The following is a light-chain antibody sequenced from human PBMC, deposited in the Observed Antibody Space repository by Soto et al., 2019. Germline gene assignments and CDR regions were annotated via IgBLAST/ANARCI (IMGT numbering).Light chain of an antibody. CDR3: QQFDNLPLT. CDR2: DAS. CDR1: QDISNY. V-gene: IGKV1-33*01. Sequence: DIQMTQSPSSLSASVGDRVTITCQASQDISNYLNWYQQKPGKAPKILIYDASVLEAGVPSRFSGGGSGTHFTLTISSRQAEDVATYYCQQFDNLPLTFGGGTKVDIK. J-gene: IGKJ4*01.